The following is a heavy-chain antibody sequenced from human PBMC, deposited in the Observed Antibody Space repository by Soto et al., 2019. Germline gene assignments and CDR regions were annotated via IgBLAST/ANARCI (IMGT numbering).Heavy chain of an antibody. D-gene: IGHD1-1*01. J-gene: IGHJ4*02. CDR2: INESGST. CDR3: ARGSGIVALPGELEDVNYDY. Sequence: QVQLQQWGAGLVKPSETLSLSCAVYAQSFSGHSWAWIRKPPGKGLEWIGEINESGSTYYNPSLKSRVTISTDASKNQFSLKLSSVSAADTAAYFCARGSGIVALPGELEDVNYDYWGQGTLVNVSS. CDR1: AQSFSGHS. V-gene: IGHV4-34*01.